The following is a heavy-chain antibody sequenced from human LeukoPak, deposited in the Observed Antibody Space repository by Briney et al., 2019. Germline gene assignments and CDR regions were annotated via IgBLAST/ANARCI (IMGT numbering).Heavy chain of an antibody. CDR3: AKDPTVRGVIPNWFDP. D-gene: IGHD3-10*01. J-gene: IGHJ5*02. CDR2: ISGSGGST. V-gene: IGHV3-23*01. CDR1: GFTFSSYA. Sequence: PGGSLRLSCAASGFTFSSYAMSWVRQAPGKGLEWVSAISGSGGSTYYADSVKGRFTISRDNSKNTLYLQMNSLRAEDTAVYYCAKDPTVRGVIPNWFDPWGQGTLVTVSS.